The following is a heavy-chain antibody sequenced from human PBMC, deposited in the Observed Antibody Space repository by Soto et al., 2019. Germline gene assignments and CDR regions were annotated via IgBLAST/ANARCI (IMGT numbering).Heavy chain of an antibody. D-gene: IGHD6-19*01. Sequence: QVQLMQSGAEVTKPGSSVKVSCKASGGTFSSYAISWVRQAPGQGLEWMGGIIPIFGTANYAQKFQDRVTITADASTSTAYMELSSLSSEDTAVYYCARAVGLHGGIAVRYNYYAMDVWGQGTTVTVSS. CDR3: ARAVGLHGGIAVRYNYYAMDV. CDR2: IIPIFGTA. V-gene: IGHV1-69*01. CDR1: GGTFSSYA. J-gene: IGHJ6*02.